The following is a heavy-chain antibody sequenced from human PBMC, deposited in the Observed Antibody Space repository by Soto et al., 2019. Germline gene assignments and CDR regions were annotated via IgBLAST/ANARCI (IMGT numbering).Heavy chain of an antibody. CDR1: GFTFSDYY. V-gene: IGHV3-11*06. Sequence: PGGSLRLSCAASGFTFSDYYMTWIRQAPGKGLEWVSYISSSGSYTKYADSVKGRFTISRDNAKNSLYLQMNSLRAEDTAVYYCARNSGSYGDGLLPPQPPDYWGQGTLVTVSS. CDR2: ISSSGSYT. CDR3: ARNSGSYGDGLLPPQPPDY. D-gene: IGHD2-15*01. J-gene: IGHJ4*02.